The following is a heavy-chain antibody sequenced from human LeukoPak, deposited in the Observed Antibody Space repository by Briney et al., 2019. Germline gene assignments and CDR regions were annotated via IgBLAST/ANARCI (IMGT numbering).Heavy chain of an antibody. D-gene: IGHD3-10*01. CDR2: INYSGST. Sequence: ASETLSLTCTVSGGSISSYYWSWIRQPPGKGLEWIGYINYSGSTNYNPSLKSRVTISVDTSKNQFSLKLTSVTAADTAVYYCARGRYASGSYYMDYWGQGTLVTVSS. J-gene: IGHJ4*02. V-gene: IGHV4-59*12. CDR3: ARGRYASGSYYMDY. CDR1: GGSISSYY.